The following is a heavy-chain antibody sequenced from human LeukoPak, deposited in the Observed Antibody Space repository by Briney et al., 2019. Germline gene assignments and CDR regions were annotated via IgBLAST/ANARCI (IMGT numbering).Heavy chain of an antibody. V-gene: IGHV1-69*05. CDR1: GGTFSSYA. J-gene: IGHJ5*02. CDR3: ARDGEITIFGVVTPNWFDP. D-gene: IGHD3-3*01. Sequence: SVKVSCKASGGTFSSYAISWVRQAPGQGLEWMGGIIPIFGTANYAQKFQGRVTITTDESTSTAHMELSSLRSEDTAVYYCARDGEITIFGVVTPNWFDPWGQGTLVTVSS. CDR2: IIPIFGTA.